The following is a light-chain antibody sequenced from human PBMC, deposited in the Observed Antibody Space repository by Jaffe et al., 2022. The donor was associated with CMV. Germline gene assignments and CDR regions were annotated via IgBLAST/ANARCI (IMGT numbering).Light chain of an antibody. CDR2: AAS. V-gene: IGKV1-39*01. CDR3: QQSYSTRYT. CDR1: QSIGKY. J-gene: IGKJ2*01. Sequence: DIQMTQSPSSLSASVGDRVTMTCRASQSIGKYLNWYQQKPGKAPKVLIYAASTLQSGVPARFSGSGSGTDFTLTISSLQPEDFATYYCQQSYSTRYTFGQGTNLEIK.